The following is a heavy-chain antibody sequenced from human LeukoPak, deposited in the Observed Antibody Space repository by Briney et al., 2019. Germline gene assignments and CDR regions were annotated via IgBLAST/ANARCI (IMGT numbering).Heavy chain of an antibody. Sequence: SETLSLTCTASGGSSNNGNGSYYWSWIRQPAGKGLEWIGRIHPNGITMYSPSLKSRVTISLDTSKKQFSLKLSSVTAADTAVYYCASHYSKSGIDVFDIWGRGTVVTVSS. CDR3: ASHYSKSGIDVFDI. V-gene: IGHV4-61*02. D-gene: IGHD6-13*01. J-gene: IGHJ3*02. CDR2: IHPNGIT. CDR1: GGSSNNGNGSYY.